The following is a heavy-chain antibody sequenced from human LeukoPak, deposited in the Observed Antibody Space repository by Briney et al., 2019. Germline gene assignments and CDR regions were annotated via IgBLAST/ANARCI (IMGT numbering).Heavy chain of an antibody. CDR2: VYSSGSP. Sequence: PSETLSLTCTVSGGSMGSGNFYWGWIRQPPGKGLEWIGNVYSSGSPYYNPSLKGRITISIDMSKHQFSLELNSVTAADTAVYYCARLQLAAVGFFHYWGQGTLVTVSS. J-gene: IGHJ4*02. CDR1: GGSMGSGNFY. CDR3: ARLQLAAVGFFHY. D-gene: IGHD6-13*01. V-gene: IGHV4-39*01.